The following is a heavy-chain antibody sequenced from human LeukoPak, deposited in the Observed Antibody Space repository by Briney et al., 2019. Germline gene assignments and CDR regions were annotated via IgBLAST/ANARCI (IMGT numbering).Heavy chain of an antibody. V-gene: IGHV3-66*01. J-gene: IGHJ4*02. CDR2: IYSGGST. D-gene: IGHD3-22*01. Sequence: PGGSLRLSCAASGFTVSSNYVSWVRQAPGKGLEWVLVIYSGGSTYYADSVKGRFTISRDNSKNTVDLQMNSLRAEDTAVYYCARGHDYDSSVAYWGQGTLVTVSS. CDR1: GFTVSSNY. CDR3: ARGHDYDSSVAY.